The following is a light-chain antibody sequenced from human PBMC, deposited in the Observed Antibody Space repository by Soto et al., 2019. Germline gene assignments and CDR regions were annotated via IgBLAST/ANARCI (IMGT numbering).Light chain of an antibody. J-gene: IGKJ3*01. Sequence: EIVLTQSPVTLSLSPGESGTLSCRASQSVDTYLTWYQQKPGHPPKLLIYDASDRAPGVPARFIGGGSETDFTLTITSLDPEDFAVYYCQQRHTWPPSFGPGTTVDFK. V-gene: IGKV3-11*01. CDR1: QSVDTY. CDR3: QQRHTWPPS. CDR2: DAS.